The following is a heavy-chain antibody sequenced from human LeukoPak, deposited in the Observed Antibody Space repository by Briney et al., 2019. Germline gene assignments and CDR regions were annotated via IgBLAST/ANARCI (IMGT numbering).Heavy chain of an antibody. J-gene: IGHJ4*02. CDR3: ARTRYCSGGSCYYFDY. CDR2: INTNTGNP. D-gene: IGHD2-15*01. V-gene: IGHV7-4-1*02. CDR1: GYNFTSYG. Sequence: ASVKVSCKASGYNFTSYGFNWVRQTPGQGLEWMGWINTNTGNPTYAQGFTGRFVFSLDTSVSTAYLQISSLKAEDTAVYYCARTRYCSGGSCYYFDYWGQGTLVTVSS.